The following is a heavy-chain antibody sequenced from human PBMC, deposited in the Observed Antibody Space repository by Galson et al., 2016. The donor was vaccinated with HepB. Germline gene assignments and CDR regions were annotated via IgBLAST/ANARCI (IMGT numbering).Heavy chain of an antibody. CDR2: ISRSGDST. D-gene: IGHD1-1*01. J-gene: IGHJ6*04. V-gene: IGHV3-23*01. Sequence: SLRLSCAASGFTFNNYGMTWVRQAPGKGLEVVSSISRSGDSTDYADSVKGRFTISRDNSKSTLSLQMNSLRAEDTAVYYCVQGGTAPAVWGKGTTVVVSS. CDR1: GFTFNNYG. CDR3: VQGGTAPAV.